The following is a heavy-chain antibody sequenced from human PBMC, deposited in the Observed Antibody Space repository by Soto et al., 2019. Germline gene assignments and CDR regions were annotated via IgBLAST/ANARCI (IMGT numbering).Heavy chain of an antibody. J-gene: IGHJ6*02. CDR3: AGDPPATRHGMDV. V-gene: IGHV3-53*01. CDR2: IYSGGST. CDR1: GFTVSSNY. Sequence: GGSLRLFCAASGFTVSSNYMSWVRQAPGKGLEWVSVIYSGGSTYYADSVRGRFTISRDNSKNTLYLQMKSLRAEDTAVYYCAGDPPATRHGMDVWGQGTTVTVSS.